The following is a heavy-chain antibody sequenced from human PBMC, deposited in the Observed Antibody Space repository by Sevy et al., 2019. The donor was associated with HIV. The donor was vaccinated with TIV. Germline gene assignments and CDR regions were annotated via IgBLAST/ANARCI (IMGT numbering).Heavy chain of an antibody. V-gene: IGHV3-30*02. CDR3: AKGLGMVQGALLSDDV. CDR2: IRYDGSTK. D-gene: IGHD3-10*01. J-gene: IGHJ3*01. CDR1: GFAFSRYG. Sequence: GGSLRLSCAASGFAFSRYGMHWVRQAPGKGLEWVAFIRYDGSTKYYAESVKGRFIISRDNSKDTLYLQMNSLRGDDTSLYYCAKGLGMVQGALLSDDVWGQWTMVTVSS.